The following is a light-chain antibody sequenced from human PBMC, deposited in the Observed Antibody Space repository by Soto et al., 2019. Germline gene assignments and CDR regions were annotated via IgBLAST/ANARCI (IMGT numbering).Light chain of an antibody. V-gene: IGLV2-14*01. CDR2: EVS. CDR1: SSDVGGYNY. J-gene: IGLJ2*01. Sequence: QSALTQPASVSGSPGQSITISCTGTSSDVGGYNYVSWYQQHPGKAPKLMIYEVSNRPSGVSNRFSGSKSGNTASLTISGLQAEDEADFCCAAWDDSLNAVVFGGGTKLTVL. CDR3: AAWDDSLNAVV.